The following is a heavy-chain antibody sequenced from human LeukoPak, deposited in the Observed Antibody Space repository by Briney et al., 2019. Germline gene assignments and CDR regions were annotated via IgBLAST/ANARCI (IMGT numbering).Heavy chain of an antibody. D-gene: IGHD2-15*01. CDR2: INPSGGST. J-gene: IGHJ4*02. V-gene: IGHV1-46*03. CDR1: GYTFTSYY. Sequence: GASVKVSCKASGYTFTSYYMHWVRQAPGQGLEWMGIINPSGGSTSYAQKFQGRATMTRDTSTSTVYMELSSLRSEDTAVYYCARDPRISEYCSGGSCYGFDYWGQGTLVTVSS. CDR3: ARDPRISEYCSGGSCYGFDY.